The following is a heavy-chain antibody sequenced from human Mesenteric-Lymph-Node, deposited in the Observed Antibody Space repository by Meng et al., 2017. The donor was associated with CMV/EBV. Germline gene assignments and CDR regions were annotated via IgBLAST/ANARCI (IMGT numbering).Heavy chain of an antibody. J-gene: IGHJ5*02. CDR1: GGSFSGYY. CDR2: INHSGST. CDR3: ARGIRWFDP. V-gene: IGHV4-34*01. Sequence: QVQLQQWGAGLLKPSEPLSLTCAGYGGSFSGYYWSWIRQPPGKGLEWIGEINHSGSTNYNPSLKSRVTISVDTSKNQFSLKLSSVTAADTAVYYCARGIRWFDPWGQGTLVTVSS.